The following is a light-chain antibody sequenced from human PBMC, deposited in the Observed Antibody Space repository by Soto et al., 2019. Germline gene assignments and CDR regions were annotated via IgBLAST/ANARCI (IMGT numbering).Light chain of an antibody. CDR1: QSINSW. CDR3: QQYEVYPIT. V-gene: IGKV1-5*03. CDR2: RAY. Sequence: DIQMTQSPSTLSASVGDRVTITCRASQSINSWLAWYQQKPGKAPKLLIHRAYSLQIGVPSRFSGSGSGTDFTLTISSLQPDDFAAYYCQQYEVYPITFGQGTRLEIK. J-gene: IGKJ5*01.